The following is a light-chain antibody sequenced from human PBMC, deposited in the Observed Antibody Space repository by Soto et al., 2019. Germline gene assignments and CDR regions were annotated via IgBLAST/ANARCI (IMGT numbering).Light chain of an antibody. Sequence: EIVMTQSPDTLSVSPGERATLSCRASQSVTNNLAWYQQKPGQAPRLLIYGASTRTIAIPARFSGSGSGTDFTLTISSLQSEDFAVYYCQQYNNWPRTFCQGTKVDIK. V-gene: IGKV3-15*01. J-gene: IGKJ1*01. CDR3: QQYNNWPRT. CDR2: GAS. CDR1: QSVTNN.